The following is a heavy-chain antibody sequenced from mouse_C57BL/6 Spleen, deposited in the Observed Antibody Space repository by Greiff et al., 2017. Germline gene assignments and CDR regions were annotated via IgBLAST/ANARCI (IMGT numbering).Heavy chain of an antibody. J-gene: IGHJ3*01. CDR2: IWSGGST. Sequence: QVQLQQSGPGLVQPSQSLSITCTVSGFSLTSYGVHWVRQSPGKGLEWLGVIWSGGSTDYNAAFISRLSISKDNSKSQVFFKMNSLQADDTAIYYCARSDSSGYVGFAYWGQGTLVTVSA. D-gene: IGHD3-2*02. CDR1: GFSLTSYG. V-gene: IGHV2-2*01. CDR3: ARSDSSGYVGFAY.